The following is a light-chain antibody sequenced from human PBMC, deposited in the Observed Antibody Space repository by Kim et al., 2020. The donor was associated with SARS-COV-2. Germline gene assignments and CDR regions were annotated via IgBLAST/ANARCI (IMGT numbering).Light chain of an antibody. CDR3: LQHSTHPIT. CDR1: QDIRND. Sequence: DIQMTQSPSSLSASVGDRVTITCRASQDIRNDLGWYQQNPGRAPKRLIYGASSLQSGVPSRFSGSGSGTEFTLTINSVQPEDFATYFCLQHSTHPITFGQGTRREI. J-gene: IGKJ5*01. V-gene: IGKV1-17*01. CDR2: GAS.